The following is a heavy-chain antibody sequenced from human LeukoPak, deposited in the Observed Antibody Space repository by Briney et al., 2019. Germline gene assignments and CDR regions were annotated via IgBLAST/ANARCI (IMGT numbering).Heavy chain of an antibody. V-gene: IGHV3-30*18. Sequence: SAGTLRLTCAASGCTFSSYGMHWVRKAPAKGLERVGAISYDGRNKEYVDAVKGPFTISRDNSKNTVYLQMNSLRAEDTAVYNCAKDRGYSHGFDYWGQGTLVTVSS. J-gene: IGHJ4*02. CDR3: AKDRGYSHGFDY. CDR1: GCTFSSYG. D-gene: IGHD5-18*01. CDR2: ISYDGRNK.